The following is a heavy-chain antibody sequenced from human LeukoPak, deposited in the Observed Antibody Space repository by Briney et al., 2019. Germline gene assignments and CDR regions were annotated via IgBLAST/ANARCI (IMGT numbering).Heavy chain of an antibody. D-gene: IGHD2-15*01. V-gene: IGHV1-18*01. Sequence: GASVKVSCKASRYTFTSYGISSVRQAPGQGREWMGWISAYNGNTNYAQKLQGRVTMTTDTSTSTAYMELRSLRSDDTAVYYCARDLGGVYYYGMDVWGQGTTVTVSS. CDR2: ISAYNGNT. CDR1: RYTFTSYG. J-gene: IGHJ6*02. CDR3: ARDLGGVYYYGMDV.